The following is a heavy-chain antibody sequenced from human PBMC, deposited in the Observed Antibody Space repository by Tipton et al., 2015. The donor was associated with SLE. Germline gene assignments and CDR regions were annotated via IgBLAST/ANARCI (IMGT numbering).Heavy chain of an antibody. J-gene: IGHJ6*02. Sequence: SLRLSCAASRFNFGDYTMHWVRQAPGKGLEWVSLISWDGGSTYYAESVKGRFTISRDNSKSSLYLQMNSLTIDDTALYYCAKDARVLPPCTSTSCYTSYGMDVWGQGTTVTVSS. CDR2: ISWDGGST. CDR1: RFNFGDYT. CDR3: AKDARVLPPCTSTSCYTSYGMDV. D-gene: IGHD2-2*01. V-gene: IGHV3-43*01.